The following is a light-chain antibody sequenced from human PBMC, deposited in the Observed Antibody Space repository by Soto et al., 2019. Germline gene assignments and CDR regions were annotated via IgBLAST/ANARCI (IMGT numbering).Light chain of an antibody. CDR3: ATWDDSLTGRV. V-gene: IGLV1-47*02. J-gene: IGLJ3*02. CDR2: SNN. CDR1: SSNIGSNH. Sequence: QSVVTQPPSVSGTPGQRVTISCSGRSSNIGSNHVYWYQQLSGTAPKLLIYSNNQRPSGVPDRFSGSKSGTSASLAISGLRSEDEADYYCATWDDSLTGRVFGGGTKLTVL.